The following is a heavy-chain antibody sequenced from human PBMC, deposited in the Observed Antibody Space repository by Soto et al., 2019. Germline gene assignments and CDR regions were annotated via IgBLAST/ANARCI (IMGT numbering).Heavy chain of an antibody. V-gene: IGHV4-30-4*01. CDR1: GGSISRGDYY. D-gene: IGHD3-22*01. J-gene: IGHJ4*02. CDR3: PRVPPDTYYYDVPYFDY. Sequence: PSETLSLTCTVSGGSISRGDYYWSWIRQPPGKGLEWIGYIYYSGSTYYNPSLKSRVTISVDTSKNQFSLKLSSVTAADTAVYYCPRVPPDTYYYDVPYFDYWGQGTLVTVSS. CDR2: IYYSGST.